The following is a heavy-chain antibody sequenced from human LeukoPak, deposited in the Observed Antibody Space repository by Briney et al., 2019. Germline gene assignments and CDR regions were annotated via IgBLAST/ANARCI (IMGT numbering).Heavy chain of an antibody. CDR3: AKDRLLWFGECFDY. V-gene: IGHV3-23*01. CDR2: ISGSGGST. D-gene: IGHD3-10*01. Sequence: GGSLRLSCAASGFTFGDYYMTWIRQAPGKGLEWVSAISGSGGSTYYADSVKGRFTISRDNSKNTLYLQMNSLRAEDTAVYYCAKDRLLWFGECFDYWGQGTLVTVSS. J-gene: IGHJ4*02. CDR1: GFTFGDYY.